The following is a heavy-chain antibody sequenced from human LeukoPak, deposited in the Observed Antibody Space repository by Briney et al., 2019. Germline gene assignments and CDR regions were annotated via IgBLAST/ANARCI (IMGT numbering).Heavy chain of an antibody. J-gene: IGHJ3*02. V-gene: IGHV4-38-2*01. CDR1: GYSISSAYY. CDR3: ARRLSAYAFDI. D-gene: IGHD2/OR15-2a*01. Sequence: SETLSLTCAVSGYSISSAYYWGWIRQPPGKGLEWIGSIYHSGSTYYNPSPKSRVTISVDTSKNQFSLKLSSVTAADTAVYYCARRLSAYAFDIWGQGTMVTVSS. CDR2: IYHSGST.